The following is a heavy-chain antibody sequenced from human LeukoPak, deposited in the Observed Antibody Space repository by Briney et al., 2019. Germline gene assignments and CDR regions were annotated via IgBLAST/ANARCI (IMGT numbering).Heavy chain of an antibody. J-gene: IGHJ4*02. Sequence: GGSLRLSCAASGFTFSSYRMNWVRQAPGKGLEWVSYISSSSSTIYYADSVKGRFTISRDNAKNSLYLQMNSLRAEDTALYYCARVSDISVAAYFDYWGQGTLVTVSS. CDR1: GFTFSSYR. CDR3: ARVSDISVAAYFDY. CDR2: ISSSSSTI. D-gene: IGHD6-19*01. V-gene: IGHV3-48*04.